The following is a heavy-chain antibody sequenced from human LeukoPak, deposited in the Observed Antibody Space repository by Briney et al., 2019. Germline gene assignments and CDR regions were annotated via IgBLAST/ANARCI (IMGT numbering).Heavy chain of an antibody. CDR3: ARDSSGWYYFDY. CDR2: ISGSGGST. Sequence: PGGSLRLSCAASEFTFSNYAMNCVRQAPGKGLEWVSGISGSGGSTYYADSVKGRFTISRDNAKNSLYLQMNSLRAEDTAVYYCARDSSGWYYFDYWGQGILVTVSS. CDR1: EFTFSNYA. J-gene: IGHJ4*02. V-gene: IGHV3-23*01. D-gene: IGHD6-19*01.